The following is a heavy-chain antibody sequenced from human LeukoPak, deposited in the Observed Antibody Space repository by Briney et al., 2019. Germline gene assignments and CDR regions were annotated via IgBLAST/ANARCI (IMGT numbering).Heavy chain of an antibody. D-gene: IGHD1-26*01. J-gene: IGHJ4*02. V-gene: IGHV3-15*01. CDR1: GFTFSSYW. CDR3: TTDREGEWKLLRGNY. CDR2: IKSKTDGGTT. Sequence: GGSLRLSCAASGFTFSSYWMSWVRQAPGKGLEWVGRIKSKTDGGTTDYAAPVKGRFTISRDDSKNTLYLQMNSLKTEDTAVYYCTTDREGEWKLLRGNYWGQGTLVTVSS.